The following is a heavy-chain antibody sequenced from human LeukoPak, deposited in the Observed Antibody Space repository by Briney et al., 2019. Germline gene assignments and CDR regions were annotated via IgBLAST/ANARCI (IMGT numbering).Heavy chain of an antibody. CDR2: IIPILGIA. V-gene: IGHV1-69*04. CDR3: ARTAQFGVVEDAFDI. D-gene: IGHD3-3*01. J-gene: IGHJ3*02. Sequence: ASVKVSCKGSGGTFSSYAISWVRQAPGQGLEWMGRIIPILGIANYAQKFQGRVTITADKSTSTAYMELSSLRSDDTAVYYCARTAQFGVVEDAFDIWGQGTMVTVSS. CDR1: GGTFSSYA.